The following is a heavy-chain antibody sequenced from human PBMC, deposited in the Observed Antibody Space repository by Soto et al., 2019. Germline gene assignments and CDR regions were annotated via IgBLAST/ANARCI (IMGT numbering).Heavy chain of an antibody. CDR3: AREVFVVANTFYYGMDV. D-gene: IGHD2-15*01. Sequence: PGGSLRLSCAASGFTFSSYGMHWVRQAPGKGLQWVAVIYYDGSNEYYADSVKGRFTISRDNSKNTLYLQMNSLRAEDTAVYYCAREVFVVANTFYYGMDVWGQGTTVTVSS. CDR1: GFTFSSYG. J-gene: IGHJ6*02. CDR2: IYYDGSNE. V-gene: IGHV3-33*01.